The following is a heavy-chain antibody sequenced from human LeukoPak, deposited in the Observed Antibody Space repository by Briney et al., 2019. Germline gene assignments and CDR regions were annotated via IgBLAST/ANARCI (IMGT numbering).Heavy chain of an antibody. V-gene: IGHV1-69*04. J-gene: IGHJ4*02. CDR2: IIPILGIA. CDR3: ARPLYYYDSSGHPLGY. Sequence: GSSVKVSCKASGGTLSSYAISWVRQAPGQGLEWMGRIIPILGIANYAQKFQGRVTITADKSTSTAYMELSSLRSEDTAVYYCARPLYYYDSSGHPLGYWGQGTLVTVSS. CDR1: GGTLSSYA. D-gene: IGHD3-22*01.